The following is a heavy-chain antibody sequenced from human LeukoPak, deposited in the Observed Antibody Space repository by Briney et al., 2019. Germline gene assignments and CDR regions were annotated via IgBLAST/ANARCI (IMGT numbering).Heavy chain of an antibody. CDR3: AREMGGLRFLEWLKTPSDV. J-gene: IGHJ6*04. CDR1: GFTFDDYA. Sequence: GGSLRLSCAASGFTFDDYAMHWVRQAPGKGLEWVSGISWNSGSIGYADSVKGRFTISRDNAKNSLYLQMNSLRAEDTAVYYCAREMGGLRFLEWLKTPSDVWGKGTTVTVSS. V-gene: IGHV3-9*01. D-gene: IGHD3-3*01. CDR2: ISWNSGSI.